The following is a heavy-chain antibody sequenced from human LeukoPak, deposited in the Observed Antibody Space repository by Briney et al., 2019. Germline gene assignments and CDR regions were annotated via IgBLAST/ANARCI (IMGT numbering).Heavy chain of an antibody. CDR3: AKNGRDDHDKYFFDF. Sequence: GGSLRLSCAGSGFIFRNYAMSWVPRAQGMGLQWVSAISGSGVGTKYADSVKGRFTISGDNSTNTLYLQMNSLRAEDTAVYYCAKNGRDDHDKYFFDFWGQGTQVTVSS. V-gene: IGHV3-23*01. D-gene: IGHD3-9*01. J-gene: IGHJ4*02. CDR2: ISGSGVGT. CDR1: GFIFRNYA.